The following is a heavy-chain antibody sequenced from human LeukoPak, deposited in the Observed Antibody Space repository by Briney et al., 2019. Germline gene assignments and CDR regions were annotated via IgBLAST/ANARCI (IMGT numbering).Heavy chain of an antibody. Sequence: GGSLRLSCAASGFTFSSYSMNWVRQAPGKGLEWVSSISSSSSYIYYADSVKGRFTISRDNAKNSLYLQMNSLRAEDTAVYYCARDLGIDYGSVDNWGQGTLVTVSS. CDR1: GFTFSSYS. CDR3: ARDLGIDYGSVDN. V-gene: IGHV3-21*01. CDR2: ISSSSSYI. D-gene: IGHD3-10*01. J-gene: IGHJ4*02.